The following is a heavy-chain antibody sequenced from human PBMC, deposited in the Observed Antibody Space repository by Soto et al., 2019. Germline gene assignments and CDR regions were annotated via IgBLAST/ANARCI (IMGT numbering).Heavy chain of an antibody. CDR1: GFTFSDYS. Sequence: XGSLRRSCAASGFTFSDYSRSWIRQAPGKGLEWVSYISSSSSYTNYADSVKGRFTISRDNAKNSLYLQMNSLRAEDTAVYYCASRQWLYGMDVWGQGTTVTVSS. CDR3: ASRQWLYGMDV. V-gene: IGHV3-11*06. D-gene: IGHD5-18*01. CDR2: ISSSSSYT. J-gene: IGHJ6*02.